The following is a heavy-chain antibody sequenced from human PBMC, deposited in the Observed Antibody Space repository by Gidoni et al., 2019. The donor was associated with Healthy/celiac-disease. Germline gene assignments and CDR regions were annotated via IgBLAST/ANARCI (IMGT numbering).Heavy chain of an antibody. V-gene: IGHV3-21*01. Sequence: EVQRVESGGGVVKPGGSMRLSCAASGFTLRRDSMTWVRQAPGKGLVWVSTISSSRSYIYYADSVKGRFTISRDNAKNSLYLQMTSLRAEDTAVYYCARGSSSHAALFWGQGTLVTVSS. CDR1: GFTLRRDS. CDR2: ISSSRSYI. CDR3: ARGSSSHAALF. J-gene: IGHJ4*02. D-gene: IGHD6-6*01.